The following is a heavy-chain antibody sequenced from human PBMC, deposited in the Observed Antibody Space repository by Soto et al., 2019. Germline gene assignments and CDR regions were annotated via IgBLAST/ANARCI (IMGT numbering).Heavy chain of an antibody. Sequence: SETLSLTCTVSGGSISSSTYYWSWIRQPPGKGLEWIGYIYYSGSTYYNPSLKSRVTISVDTSKNQFSLKLSSVTAADTAVYYCVRQGIGVLHGPVDVWGQGTTVTVSS. CDR3: VRQGIGVLHGPVDV. CDR1: GGSISSSTYY. V-gene: IGHV4-30-4*01. D-gene: IGHD3-10*01. J-gene: IGHJ6*02. CDR2: IYYSGST.